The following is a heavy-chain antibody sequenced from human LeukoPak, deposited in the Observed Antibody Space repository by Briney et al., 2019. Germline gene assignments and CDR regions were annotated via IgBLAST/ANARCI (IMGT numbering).Heavy chain of an antibody. J-gene: IGHJ4*02. Sequence: GGSLRLSCAASGFTFSNYWMYWVRQAPGKGLVWVSRINGDGSSTSYADSVKGRFTISRDNARNTLYLQMNSLTPEDTAMYYCARDLSWGGSDFWGQGTLFTVSS. V-gene: IGHV3-74*01. CDR3: ARDLSWGGSDF. D-gene: IGHD7-27*01. CDR1: GFTFSNYW. CDR2: INGDGSST.